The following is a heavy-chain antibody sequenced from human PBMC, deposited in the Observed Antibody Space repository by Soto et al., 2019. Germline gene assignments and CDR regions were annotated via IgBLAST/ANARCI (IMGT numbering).Heavy chain of an antibody. CDR1: GGTFRSYA. Sequence: QVQLVQSGAEVKKPGSSVKVSCKASGGTFRSYATTWLRQAPGKGLEWLGGITPICVTADYAQKFQGRVTITADESTSTAYMELRSLRSEDTAVDYCASRITGSPNCYYGMEVWGQGTTVTVSS. CDR2: ITPICVTA. J-gene: IGHJ6*02. CDR3: ASRITGSPNCYYGMEV. V-gene: IGHV1-69*12. D-gene: IGHD1-20*01.